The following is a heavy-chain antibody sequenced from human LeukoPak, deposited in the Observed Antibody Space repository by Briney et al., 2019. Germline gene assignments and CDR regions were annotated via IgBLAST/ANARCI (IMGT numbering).Heavy chain of an antibody. D-gene: IGHD3-10*01. J-gene: IGHJ6*02. CDR2: ISGSGGST. V-gene: IGHV3-23*01. CDR3: ASFEWSITMVRGADGMDV. Sequence: PGASLRLSCAASGFTFSSYAMSWVRPAPGEGLEWVSAISGSGGSTYYAASVKGRFTISRDNSKNTLYLQMNSLRAEDTAVYYCASFEWSITMVRGADGMDVWGQGTTVTVSS. CDR1: GFTFSSYA.